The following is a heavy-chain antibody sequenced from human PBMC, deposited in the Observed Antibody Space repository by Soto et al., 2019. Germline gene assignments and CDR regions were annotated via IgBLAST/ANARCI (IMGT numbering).Heavy chain of an antibody. D-gene: IGHD4-17*01. CDR3: VKKDGDNWFDS. J-gene: IGHJ5*01. Sequence: QLQLQESGPGLVKPSESLFLMCTVSGVSLNNGAYYWGWVRQPPGMGLEWIGSISYIGTTYYNPSLKSRVTISVDTSKNQFSLTLTSVTAADPAIDYCVKKDGDNWFDSWGQGALVTFSS. CDR1: GVSLNNGAYY. V-gene: IGHV4-39*01. CDR2: ISYIGTT.